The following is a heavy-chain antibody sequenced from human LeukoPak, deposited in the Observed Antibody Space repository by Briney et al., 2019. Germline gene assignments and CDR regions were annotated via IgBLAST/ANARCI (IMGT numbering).Heavy chain of an antibody. Sequence: ASVKVSCKAPGYTFTGYYMHWVRQATGQGLEWMGWMNPNSGNTGYAQKFQGRVTMTRNTSISTAYMELSSLRSEDTAVYYYARDRDSSTTAHWYFDLWGRGTLVTVSS. V-gene: IGHV1-8*02. D-gene: IGHD2-2*01. CDR3: ARDRDSSTTAHWYFDL. J-gene: IGHJ2*01. CDR1: GYTFTGYY. CDR2: MNPNSGNT.